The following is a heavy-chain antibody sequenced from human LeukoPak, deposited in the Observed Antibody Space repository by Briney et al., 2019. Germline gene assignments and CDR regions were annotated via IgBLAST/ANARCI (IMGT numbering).Heavy chain of an antibody. J-gene: IGHJ4*02. V-gene: IGHV5-51*01. CDR1: GYNFTNYW. D-gene: IGHD5-24*01. CDR3: ARRADGYNYVGTDY. CDR2: IYPGDSET. Sequence: GESLKISCKGSGYNFTNYWIAWVRQMPGKGLEWMGIIYPGDSETTYSPSFQGQVTISADKSISTAYLQWSSLKASDTAMYYCARRADGYNYVGTDYWGQGTLVTVSS.